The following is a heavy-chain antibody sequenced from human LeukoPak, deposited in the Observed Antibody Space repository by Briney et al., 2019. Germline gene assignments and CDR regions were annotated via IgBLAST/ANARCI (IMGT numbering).Heavy chain of an antibody. D-gene: IGHD6-19*01. Sequence: GGSLRLSCAATGFTFDDYAMHWVRQAPGKGLEWVSLISGDGGSTYYADSVKGRFNISRDNSKNSLYLQMNSLRTEDTALYYCAKDISMGIAVAELDYWGQETLVTVSS. V-gene: IGHV3-43*02. J-gene: IGHJ4*02. CDR2: ISGDGGST. CDR1: GFTFDDYA. CDR3: AKDISMGIAVAELDY.